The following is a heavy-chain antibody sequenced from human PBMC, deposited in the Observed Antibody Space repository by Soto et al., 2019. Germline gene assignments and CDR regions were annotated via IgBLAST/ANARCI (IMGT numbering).Heavy chain of an antibody. Sequence: EVQLVESGGGLVQPGGSLRLSCVDSGFTFSSYWMSWVRQAPVKGLEWVGNIKQDGSEENYVDSVKGRFTISRDNAKNSMYLKMNRLRVEETAVYYCARIAASGRGWDVWGQGTTVVVSS. V-gene: IGHV3-7*01. CDR3: ARIAASGRGWDV. J-gene: IGHJ6*02. D-gene: IGHD6-13*01. CDR1: GFTFSSYW. CDR2: IKQDGSEE.